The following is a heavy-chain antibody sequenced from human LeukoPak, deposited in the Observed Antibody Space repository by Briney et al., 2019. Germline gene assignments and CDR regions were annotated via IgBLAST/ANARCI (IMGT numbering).Heavy chain of an antibody. CDR1: GFTFSSYS. CDR3: AVVAAAGSDY. V-gene: IGHV3-48*04. J-gene: IGHJ4*02. D-gene: IGHD6-13*01. CDR2: ISSSSTI. Sequence: GGSLRLSCAASGFTFSSYSMNWVRQAPGKGLEWVSYISSSSTIYYADSVKGRFTISRDNAKNSLYLQMNSLRAEDTAVYYCAVVAAAGSDYWGQGTLVTVSS.